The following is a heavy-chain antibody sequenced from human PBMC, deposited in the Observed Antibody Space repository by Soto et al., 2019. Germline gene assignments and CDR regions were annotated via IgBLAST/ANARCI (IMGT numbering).Heavy chain of an antibody. CDR2: IYHSGTT. CDR3: ARDHSGYDFLDY. J-gene: IGHJ4*02. D-gene: IGHD5-12*01. V-gene: IGHV4-31*03. CDR1: GASISSGGYY. Sequence: QVQLQESGPGLMKPSQTLSLTCTVSGASISSGGYYWSWIRQHPGKGLEWIGYIYHSGTTSYNPSLQSRVTLSVATSNNQFSLKLSSVTAADTAMYYCARDHSGYDFLDYWGQGTLVTVSS.